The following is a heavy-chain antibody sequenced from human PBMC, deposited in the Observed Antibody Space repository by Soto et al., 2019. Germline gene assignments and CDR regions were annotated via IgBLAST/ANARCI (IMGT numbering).Heavy chain of an antibody. Sequence: PSETLSLTCTVSGVSISSYYWSWIRQPPGKGLGWIGYIYYSGSTNYNPSLKSRVTISVDTSKNQFSLKLSSVTAADTAVYYCARVWGGAFDIWGQGTMVTVSS. J-gene: IGHJ3*02. CDR2: IYYSGST. D-gene: IGHD3-10*01. CDR3: ARVWGGAFDI. CDR1: GVSISSYY. V-gene: IGHV4-59*01.